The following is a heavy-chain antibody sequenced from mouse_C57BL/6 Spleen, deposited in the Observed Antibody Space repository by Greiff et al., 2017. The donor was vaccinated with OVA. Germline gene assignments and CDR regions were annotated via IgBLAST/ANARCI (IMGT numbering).Heavy chain of an antibody. V-gene: IGHV1-64*01. CDR2: IHPNSGST. Sequence: VQLQQPGAELVKPGASVKLSCKASGYTFTSYWMHWVKQRPGQGLEWIGMIHPNSGSTNYNEKFKSKATLTVDKSSSTAYMQLSSLTSEDSAVYYCARGLITTVYYYAMDYWGQGTSVTVSS. D-gene: IGHD1-1*01. CDR3: ARGLITTVYYYAMDY. CDR1: GYTFTSYW. J-gene: IGHJ4*01.